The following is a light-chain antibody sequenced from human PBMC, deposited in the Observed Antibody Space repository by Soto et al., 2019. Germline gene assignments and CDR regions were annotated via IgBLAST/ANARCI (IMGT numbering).Light chain of an antibody. Sequence: DIQMTQSPSTLSASVGDRVTITCRASQSINRWLAWYQQKPGKAPKLLTYRASTLESGVPSRFSGGGIGTEFSLSISSLQPDDFATYYCQQYSTYPYIFGQGTKVDSK. J-gene: IGKJ2*01. CDR2: RAS. CDR3: QQYSTYPYI. V-gene: IGKV1-5*03. CDR1: QSINRW.